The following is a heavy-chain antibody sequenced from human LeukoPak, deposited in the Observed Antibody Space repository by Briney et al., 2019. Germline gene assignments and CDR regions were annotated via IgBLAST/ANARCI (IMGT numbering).Heavy chain of an antibody. J-gene: IGHJ4*02. V-gene: IGHV3-30*01. Sequence: GSSLRLSCAASGVTFSNYAMHWVRQAPGQGLEWVAIISNDGSDERSADSVKGRFTISRDNSKNTLYLQMNSLRADDTAVYYCARHTPGEFSFLIDYWGQGTLVTVSS. CDR2: ISNDGSDE. D-gene: IGHD3-16*02. CDR3: ARHTPGEFSFLIDY. CDR1: GVTFSNYA.